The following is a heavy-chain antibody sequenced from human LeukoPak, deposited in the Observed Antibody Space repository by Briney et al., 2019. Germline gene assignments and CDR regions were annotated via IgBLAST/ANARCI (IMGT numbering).Heavy chain of an antibody. Sequence: ASVKVSCKASGYTFTGYYMHWVRQAPGQGLEWMGWINPNSSGTNYAQKFQGRVTMTRDTSISTAYMELSRLRSDDTAVYYCARWMVVPAARGYYMDVWGKGTTVTVSS. CDR1: GYTFTGYY. J-gene: IGHJ6*03. V-gene: IGHV1-2*02. CDR2: INPNSSGT. CDR3: ARWMVVPAARGYYMDV. D-gene: IGHD2-2*01.